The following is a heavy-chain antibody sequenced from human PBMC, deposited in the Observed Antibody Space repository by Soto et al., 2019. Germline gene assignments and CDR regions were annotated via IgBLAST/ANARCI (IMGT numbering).Heavy chain of an antibody. J-gene: IGHJ4*02. CDR3: ARDRGYYDSSGYYLARPSYFDY. D-gene: IGHD3-22*01. CDR1: GGTFSSYA. CDR2: IIPIFGTA. V-gene: IGHV1-69*13. Sequence: EASVKVSCKASGGTFSSYAISWVRQAPGQGLEWMGGIIPIFGTANYAQKFQGRVTITADESTSTAYMELSSLRSEDTAVYYCARDRGYYDSSGYYLARPSYFDYWGQGTLVTVSS.